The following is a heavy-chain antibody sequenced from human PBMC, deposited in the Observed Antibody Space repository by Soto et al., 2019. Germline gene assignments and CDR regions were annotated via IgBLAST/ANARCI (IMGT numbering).Heavy chain of an antibody. Sequence: SETLSLTCSVSGGSISSGDYYWNWIRQPPGKGLEWIGHIYYSGSTYYNSSLKSRVTISLDTSKNQFSLKLSSVTAADTAVYYCAREGVGYCSGGSCQVDYWGQGTLVTVSS. CDR2: IYYSGST. CDR1: GGSISSGDYY. J-gene: IGHJ4*02. CDR3: AREGVGYCSGGSCQVDY. V-gene: IGHV4-30-4*01. D-gene: IGHD2-15*01.